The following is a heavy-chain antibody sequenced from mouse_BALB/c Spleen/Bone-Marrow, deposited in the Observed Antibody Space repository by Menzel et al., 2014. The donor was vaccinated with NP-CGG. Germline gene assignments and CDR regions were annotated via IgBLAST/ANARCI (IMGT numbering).Heavy chain of an antibody. CDR2: ISSGGGST. V-gene: IGHV5-12-1*01. J-gene: IGHJ1*01. CDR3: ARHKLGRWYVDV. Sequence: DVKLVESGGGLVKPGGSLKLSCAVSGFAFSNYDMSWVRQTPEKRLEWVAYISSGGGSTYYPDIVKGRFTISRDNAKNTLYLQMSSLKSEDTAMYYCARHKLGRWYVDVWGAGTTVTGSS. CDR1: GFAFSNYD. D-gene: IGHD4-1*01.